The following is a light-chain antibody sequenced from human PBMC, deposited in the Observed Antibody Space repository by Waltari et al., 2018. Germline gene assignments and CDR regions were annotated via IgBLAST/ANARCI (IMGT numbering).Light chain of an antibody. J-gene: IGKJ1*01. CDR3: QHYVRIPVT. CDR2: GAS. CDR1: QSVSRA. V-gene: IGKV3-20*01. Sequence: EIVLTQSPGTLSLSPGERVTLSCRARQSVSRALAWYQQKPGQAPRLLIYGASSRATGIPDRFSGSGSGTDFSLTISRLEPEDFAVYYCQHYVRIPVTFGQGTKVEIK.